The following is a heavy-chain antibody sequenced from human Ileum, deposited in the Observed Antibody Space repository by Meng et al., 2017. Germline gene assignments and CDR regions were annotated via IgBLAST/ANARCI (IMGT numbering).Heavy chain of an antibody. V-gene: IGHV4-4*02. J-gene: IGHJ2*01. CDR3: ARADYVRYFDL. CDR2: VYHSGST. D-gene: IGHD3-10*02. Sequence: QVQVQHWGAGIVKPSETLSLTCAVSGGSIESNNWWTWIRQPPGQGREWIGEVYHSGSTHYNPSLQSRVTISIDNSKNRFSLSLNSVTAADTAIYYCARADYVRYFDLWGRGTLVTVSS. CDR1: GGSIESNNW.